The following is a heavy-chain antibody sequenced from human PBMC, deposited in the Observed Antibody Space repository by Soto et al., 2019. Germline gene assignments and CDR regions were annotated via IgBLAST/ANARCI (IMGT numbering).Heavy chain of an antibody. CDR3: ARLPRDCNKTSCYYADH. D-gene: IGHD3-3*01. V-gene: IGHV5-51*01. CDR2: MYPGDSDT. CDR1: GYDFNTNW. J-gene: IGHJ4*02. Sequence: GESLKISCRGSGYDFNTNWFGWVRQLPGRGLEWVGIMYPGDSDTRYNPSLQGHVTLSVDVTVSTAFLPWRSLETSDTGMYFCARLPRDCNKTSCYYADHWGQGIQVTVSS.